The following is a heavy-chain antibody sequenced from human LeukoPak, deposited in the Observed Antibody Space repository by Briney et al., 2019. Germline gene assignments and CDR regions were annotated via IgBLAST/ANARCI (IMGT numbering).Heavy chain of an antibody. CDR2: INSDASDT. V-gene: IGHV3-74*01. Sequence: GGSLRLSCAVYGFTFSSYWMHWVRQAPGKGLEWVSRINSDASDTNYANSVRGRFTISRDNAMNRLYLQMNSLRAEDTAMYYCARSYYDSSGYYFGDAFDIWGHGTMVTVSS. CDR1: GFTFSSYW. CDR3: ARSYYDSSGYYFGDAFDI. J-gene: IGHJ3*02. D-gene: IGHD3-22*01.